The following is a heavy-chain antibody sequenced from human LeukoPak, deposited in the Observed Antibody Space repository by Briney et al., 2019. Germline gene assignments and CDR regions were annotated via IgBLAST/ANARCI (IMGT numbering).Heavy chain of an antibody. V-gene: IGHV1-18*01. CDR2: ISTYNGNT. J-gene: IGHJ4*02. CDR1: GYALTTYG. CDR3: TRDRMNTGIYSDD. D-gene: IGHD4-17*01. Sequence: GASVKVSCKSSGYALTTYGITTVRQAPGQGLEWMGWISTYNGNTNYAQKLQGRVTMTTDTSTSTAYRALRSLRSDDTAMYYGTRDRMNTGIYSDDSGQGTLVTVSS.